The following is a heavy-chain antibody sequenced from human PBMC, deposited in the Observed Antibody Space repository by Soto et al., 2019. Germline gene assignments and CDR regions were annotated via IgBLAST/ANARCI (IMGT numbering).Heavy chain of an antibody. CDR1: GGSISSYF. V-gene: IGHV4-59*01. CDR2: VYYTGTT. Sequence: SETLSLPSTASGGSISSYFYIWVRQPPGKGLERIGSVYYTGTTDYKPSLKSRVTISVDTSKTQFSMNLRSVTAADTAVYYCARDLAAVPRAFDYWGRGTLVTVSS. J-gene: IGHJ4*02. D-gene: IGHD6-13*01. CDR3: ARDLAAVPRAFDY.